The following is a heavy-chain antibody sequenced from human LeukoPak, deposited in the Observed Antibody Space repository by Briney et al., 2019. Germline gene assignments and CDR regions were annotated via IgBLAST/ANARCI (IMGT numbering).Heavy chain of an antibody. V-gene: IGHV3-7*01. CDR3: APRGP. J-gene: IGHJ5*02. Sequence: PGGSLRLSCAASGFTFSSHWMNWVRQAPGKGLEWVANINQGGSEKYYVDSVEGRFTISRDNAKNSLYLQMNSLRAEDTAVYYCAPRGPWGQGTLVTVSS. CDR1: GFTFSSHW. CDR2: INQGGSEK.